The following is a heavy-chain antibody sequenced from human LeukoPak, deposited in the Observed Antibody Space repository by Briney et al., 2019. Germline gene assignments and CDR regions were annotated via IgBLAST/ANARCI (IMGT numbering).Heavy chain of an antibody. CDR1: GGSISSSNW. V-gene: IGHV4-4*02. D-gene: IGHD4-17*01. CDR3: ARDVTTRGRDYYYYMDV. J-gene: IGHJ6*03. Sequence: SGTLSLTCAVSGGSISSSNWWSWVRQPPGKGLEWIGEIYHSGSTNHNPSLKSRVTISVDTSKNQFSLKLSSVTAADTAVYYCARDVTTRGRDYYYYMDVWGKGTTVTVSS. CDR2: IYHSGST.